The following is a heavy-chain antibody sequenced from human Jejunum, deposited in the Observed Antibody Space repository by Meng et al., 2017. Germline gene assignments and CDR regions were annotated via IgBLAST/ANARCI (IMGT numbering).Heavy chain of an antibody. V-gene: IGHV1-8*01. CDR3: ARGVTAGVDY. J-gene: IGHJ4*02. D-gene: IGHD2-2*01. Sequence: ASVKVSCKASGYTFSNYHINWLRQAPGQGLEWMGWMSPSDGNTGYAHQFQDRVTMTRDPSTTTAYLEVNRLTSDATAVYYCARGVTAGVDYWGQGTLVTVSS. CDR2: MSPSDGNT. CDR1: GYTFSNYH.